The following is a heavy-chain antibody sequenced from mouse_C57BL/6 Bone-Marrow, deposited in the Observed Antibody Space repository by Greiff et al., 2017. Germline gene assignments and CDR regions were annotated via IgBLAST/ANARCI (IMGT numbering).Heavy chain of an antibody. CDR1: GYTFTDYN. Sequence: VQLQQPGPELVKPGASVKMSCKASGYTFTDYNMHWVKQSPGKSLEWIGYINPNNGGTSYNQKFKGKATLTVNKSSSTAYMELRSLTSEGSAVYYCARCCFMDYWGQGTSVTVSS. CDR2: INPNNGGT. CDR3: ARCCFMDY. J-gene: IGHJ4*01. V-gene: IGHV1-22*01.